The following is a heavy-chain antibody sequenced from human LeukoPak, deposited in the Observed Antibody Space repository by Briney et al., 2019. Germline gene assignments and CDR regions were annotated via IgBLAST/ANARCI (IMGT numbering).Heavy chain of an antibody. CDR3: ARSYCSGGSCYSGNIDY. Sequence: GASVKVSCKASGYTFTSYDINWVRQATGQGLEWMGWMNPNSGNTGYAQEFQGRVTMTRNTSISTAYMELSSLRSEDTAVYYCARSYCSGGSCYSGNIDYWGQGTLVTVSS. D-gene: IGHD2-15*01. J-gene: IGHJ4*02. CDR1: GYTFTSYD. V-gene: IGHV1-8*01. CDR2: MNPNSGNT.